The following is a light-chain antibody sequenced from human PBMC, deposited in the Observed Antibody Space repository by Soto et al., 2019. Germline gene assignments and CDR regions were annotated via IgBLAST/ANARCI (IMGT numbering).Light chain of an antibody. CDR2: WAS. Sequence: DIVMTQSPDSLAVSLGERATINCKSSQRVLYSSNKNYLAWNQQKPGQPPKLLIYWASTRESGVPDRFSGSGSGTDFTLTISSLQAEDVAVYYCQQYYSTPITFGQGTRLEIK. CDR1: QRVLYSSNKNY. J-gene: IGKJ5*01. V-gene: IGKV4-1*01. CDR3: QQYYSTPIT.